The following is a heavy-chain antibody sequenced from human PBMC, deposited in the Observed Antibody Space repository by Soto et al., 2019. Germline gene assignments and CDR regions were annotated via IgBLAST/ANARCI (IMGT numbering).Heavy chain of an antibody. CDR2: ISYDGSNK. CDR3: CEWETDY. Sequence: GFTFSSYGMHWVRQAPGKGLEWVAVISYDGSNKYYADSVKGRFTISRDNSKNTLYLQMNSLRAEDTAVYYCCEWETDYWGQGTLVTVSS. J-gene: IGHJ4*02. D-gene: IGHD1-26*01. V-gene: IGHV3-30*03. CDR1: GFTFSSYG.